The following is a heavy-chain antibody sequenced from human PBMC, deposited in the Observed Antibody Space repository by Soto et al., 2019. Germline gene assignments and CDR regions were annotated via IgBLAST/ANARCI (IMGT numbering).Heavy chain of an antibody. J-gene: IGHJ6*03. V-gene: IGHV3-33*01. CDR2: IWYDGSNK. D-gene: IGHD4-4*01. CDR1: GFTFSSYG. CDR3: ARALSNYSGYYYYYMDV. Sequence: QVQLVESGGGVVQPGRSLRLSCAASGFTFSSYGMHWVRQAPGKGLEWVAVIWYDGSNKYYADSVKGRFTISRDNSKNTLDLQMNRLRAEDTAVYYCARALSNYSGYYYYYMDVWGKGTTVTVSS.